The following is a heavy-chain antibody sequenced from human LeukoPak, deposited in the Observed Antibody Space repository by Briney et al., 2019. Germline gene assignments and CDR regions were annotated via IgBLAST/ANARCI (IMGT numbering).Heavy chain of an antibody. CDR2: ISGSGGST. V-gene: IGHV3-23*01. J-gene: IGHJ4*02. Sequence: GGSLRLSCAASGFTFSSYAMSWVRQAPGKGLEWVSAISGSGGSTYYADSVKGRFTISRDNSKTTLCLQMNSLRVEDTAVYYCARFSRGSYHFDYWGQGALVTVSS. CDR3: ARFSRGSYHFDY. CDR1: GFTFSSYA. D-gene: IGHD1-26*01.